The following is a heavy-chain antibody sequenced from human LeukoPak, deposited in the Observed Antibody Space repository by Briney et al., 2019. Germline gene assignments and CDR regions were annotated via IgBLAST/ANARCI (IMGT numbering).Heavy chain of an antibody. CDR3: ARGPNSGRESAYGMDV. Sequence: ASVKVSCKASGYTFTSYAMNWVRQATGQGLEWMGWMNPNSGNTGYAQKFQGRVTMTRNTSISTAYMELSSLRSEDTAVYYCARGPNSGRESAYGMDVWGQGTTVTVPS. J-gene: IGHJ6*02. D-gene: IGHD1-1*01. CDR1: GYTFTSYA. V-gene: IGHV1-8*02. CDR2: MNPNSGNT.